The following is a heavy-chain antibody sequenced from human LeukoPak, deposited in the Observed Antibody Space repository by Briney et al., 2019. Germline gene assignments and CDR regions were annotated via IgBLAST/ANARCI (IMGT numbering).Heavy chain of an antibody. CDR2: IYYSGST. CDR1: GASISSDY. D-gene: IGHD2-2*01. J-gene: IGHJ6*03. Sequence: SETLSLTCTVSGASISSDYWSWIRQPPGKGLEWIGHIYYSGSTYYNPSLKSRVTISVDTSKNQFSLKLSSVTAADTAVYYCARGRGEPAAPVDYYMDVWGKGTTVTVSS. V-gene: IGHV4-59*12. CDR3: ARGRGEPAAPVDYYMDV.